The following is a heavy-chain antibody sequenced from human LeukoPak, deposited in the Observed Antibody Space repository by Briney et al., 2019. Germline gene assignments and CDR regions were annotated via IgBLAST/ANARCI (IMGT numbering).Heavy chain of an antibody. CDR1: GYTFTTYY. D-gene: IGHD2-2*01. CDR2: ISPSAGST. CDR3: ARVYASCYYFDY. V-gene: IGHV1-46*01. Sequence: GASVKVSCKASGYTFTTYYIHWVRQAPGQGLEWVGIISPSAGSTTYTQKFQGRVTMTRDTSTSTVYMELRSLRSEDTAVYYCARVYASCYYFDYWGQGTLVTVSS. J-gene: IGHJ4*02.